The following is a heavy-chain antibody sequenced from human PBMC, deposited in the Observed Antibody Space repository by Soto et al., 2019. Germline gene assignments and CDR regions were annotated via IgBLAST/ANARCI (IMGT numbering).Heavy chain of an antibody. CDR1: GGSISSGGYS. D-gene: IGHD3-10*01. CDR2: TYHSGST. V-gene: IGHV4-30-2*01. J-gene: IGHJ6*02. CDR3: ARVNPYVGSGSHLRGHDYYGMAV. Sequence: PSETLSLTCAVSGGSISSGGYSWSWIRQPPGKGLEWIGYTYHSGSTYYNPSLKSRVTISVDRSKNQFSLKLSSVTAADTAVYYCARVNPYVGSGSHLRGHDYYGMAVWGQGTTVTGSS.